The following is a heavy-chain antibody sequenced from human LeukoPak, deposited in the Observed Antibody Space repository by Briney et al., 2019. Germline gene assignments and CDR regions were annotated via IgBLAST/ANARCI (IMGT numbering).Heavy chain of an antibody. CDR3: ARLYNNYVLRYFDWSPTGVLFDY. J-gene: IGHJ4*02. Sequence: PSETLSLTCTVSGGSISGSISSYYWNWIRQPPGKGLEWIGYIYYSGSTNYNPSLKSRVTISVDTSKNQFSLKLSSVTAADTAVYYCARLYNNYVLRYFDWSPTGVLFDYWGQGTLVTVSS. CDR2: IYYSGST. V-gene: IGHV4-61*05. CDR1: GGSISGSISSYY. D-gene: IGHD3-9*01.